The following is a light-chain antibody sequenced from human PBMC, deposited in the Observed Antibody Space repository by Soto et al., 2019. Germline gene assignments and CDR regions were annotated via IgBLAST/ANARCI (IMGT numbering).Light chain of an antibody. CDR1: QSINSW. Sequence: DIQMTQSPSTLSASVGDRVTITCRASQSINSWLAWYQQKPGKAPQILIYDASTLKSGVPSRFSARGSGTEFTLIISSLQPDDFATYYCQQYTSYSWTFGQGTKVEI. J-gene: IGKJ1*01. CDR3: QQYTSYSWT. CDR2: DAS. V-gene: IGKV1-5*01.